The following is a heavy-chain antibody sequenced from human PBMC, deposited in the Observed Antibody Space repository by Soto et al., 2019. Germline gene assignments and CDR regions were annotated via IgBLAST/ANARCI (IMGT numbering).Heavy chain of an antibody. V-gene: IGHV3-33*01. CDR1: GFTFSSYG. J-gene: IGHJ6*02. CDR3: ARDRGFWSGYNYYGMDV. CDR2: IWYDGSNK. D-gene: IGHD3-3*01. Sequence: GGSLRLSCAASGFTFSSYGMHWVRQAPGKGLEWVAVIWYDGSNKYYADSVKGRFTISRDNSKNTLYLQMNSLRAEDTAVYYCARDRGFWSGYNYYGMDVWGQGTTVTVSS.